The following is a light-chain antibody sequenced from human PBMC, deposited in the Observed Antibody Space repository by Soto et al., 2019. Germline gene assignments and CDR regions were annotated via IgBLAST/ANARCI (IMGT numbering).Light chain of an antibody. CDR2: NVT. Sequence: QSALTQPASVSGSPGQSITISCTGTSSDVGGYHCVSWYQPHPGKAPKLMIYNVTNRPSEISNRFSGSKSGNTDSLTISGLQAEDEADYYCSSYTSRFTYVFGTGTKLTVL. J-gene: IGLJ1*01. CDR3: SSYTSRFTYV. V-gene: IGLV2-14*01. CDR1: SSDVGGYHC.